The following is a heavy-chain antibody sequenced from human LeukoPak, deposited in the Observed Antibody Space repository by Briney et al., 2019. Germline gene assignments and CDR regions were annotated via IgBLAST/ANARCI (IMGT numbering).Heavy chain of an antibody. D-gene: IGHD3-9*01. CDR1: GGTFSSYA. V-gene: IGHV1-69*06. CDR3: ARGQILTGYYLVRYYYMDV. Sequence: SVKVSCKASGGTFSSYAISWVRQAPGQGLEWMGGIIPIFGTANYAQKFQGRVTITADKSTSTAYMELSSLRSEDTAVYYCARGQILTGYYLVRYYYMDVWGKGTTVTVSS. CDR2: IIPIFGTA. J-gene: IGHJ6*03.